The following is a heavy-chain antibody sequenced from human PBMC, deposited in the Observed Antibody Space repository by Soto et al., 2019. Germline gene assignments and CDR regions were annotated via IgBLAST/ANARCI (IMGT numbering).Heavy chain of an antibody. Sequence: SETLSLTCTVSGGSISSYYWSWIRQPPGKGLEWIGYIYYSGSTNYNPSLKSRVTISVDTSKNQFSLKLSSVTAADTAVYYCERAKAPLYSSSWYWFDPWGQGTLVTVSS. CDR2: IYYSGST. D-gene: IGHD6-13*01. CDR1: GGSISSYY. CDR3: ERAKAPLYSSSWYWFDP. J-gene: IGHJ5*02. V-gene: IGHV4-59*08.